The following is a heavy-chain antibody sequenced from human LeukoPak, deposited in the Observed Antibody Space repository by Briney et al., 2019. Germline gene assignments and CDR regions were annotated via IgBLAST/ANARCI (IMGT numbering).Heavy chain of an antibody. CDR3: ARGFGGYSYGTPFYYGMDV. CDR2: IYYSGST. V-gene: IGHV4-59*08. J-gene: IGHJ6*02. D-gene: IGHD5-18*01. CDR1: GGSISSYY. Sequence: SETLSLTCTVSGGSISSYYWSWIRQPPGKGLEWIGYIYYSGSTNYNPSPKSRVTISVDPSKNQFSLKLSSVTAADTAVYYCARGFGGYSYGTPFYYGMDVWGQGTTVTVSS.